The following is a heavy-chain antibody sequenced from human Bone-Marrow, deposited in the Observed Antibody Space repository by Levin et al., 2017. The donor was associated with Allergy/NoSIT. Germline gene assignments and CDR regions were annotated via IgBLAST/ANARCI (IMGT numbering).Heavy chain of an antibody. Sequence: PGGSLRLSCAASGFTFSSYAMHWVRQAPGKGLEWVAVISYDGSNKYYADSVKGRFTISRDNSKNTLYLQMNSLRAEDTAVYYCARDYLSMVRGEILYWGQGTLVTVSS. CDR3: ARDYLSMVRGEILY. CDR1: GFTFSSYA. V-gene: IGHV3-30*04. CDR2: ISYDGSNK. J-gene: IGHJ4*02. D-gene: IGHD3-10*01.